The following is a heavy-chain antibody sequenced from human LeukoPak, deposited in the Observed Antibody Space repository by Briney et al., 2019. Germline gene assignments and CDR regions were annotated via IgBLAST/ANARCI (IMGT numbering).Heavy chain of an antibody. CDR2: IYYSGST. Sequence: PSETLSLTCTVSGGSISSYYWSWLRQPPGKGLEWIGYIYYSGSTNYNPSLKSRVTISVDTSKNQFSLKLSSVTAADTAVYYCARERIAATPRGGFDPWGQGTLVTVSS. D-gene: IGHD6-6*01. J-gene: IGHJ5*02. CDR1: GGSISSYY. CDR3: ARERIAATPRGGFDP. V-gene: IGHV4-59*01.